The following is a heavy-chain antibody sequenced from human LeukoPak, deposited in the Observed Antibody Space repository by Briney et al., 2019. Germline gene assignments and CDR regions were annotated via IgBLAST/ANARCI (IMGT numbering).Heavy chain of an antibody. J-gene: IGHJ5*02. CDR1: GGSISSGGYY. Sequence: PSETLSLTCTVSGGSISSGGYYWSWIRQPPGKGLEWIGYIYYSGSTYYNPSLKSRVTISVDTSKNQFSLKLSSVTAADTAVYYCARDTLAVAGTREHGGNWFDPWGQGTLVTVSS. CDR3: ARDTLAVAGTREHGGNWFDP. V-gene: IGHV4-30-4*01. CDR2: IYYSGST. D-gene: IGHD6-19*01.